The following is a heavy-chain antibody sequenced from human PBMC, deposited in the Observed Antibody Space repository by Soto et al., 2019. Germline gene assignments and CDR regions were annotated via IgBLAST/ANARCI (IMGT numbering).Heavy chain of an antibody. CDR2: IYYSGST. Sequence: SETLSLTCTVSGGSISSYYWSWIRQPPGKGLEWIGYIYYSGSTNYNPSFKSRVTISVDTSKNQFSLKLSSVTAADTAVYYCARANPRITIFGVALDAFDIWGQGTMVTVSS. CDR3: ARANPRITIFGVALDAFDI. D-gene: IGHD3-3*01. J-gene: IGHJ3*02. V-gene: IGHV4-59*01. CDR1: GGSISSYY.